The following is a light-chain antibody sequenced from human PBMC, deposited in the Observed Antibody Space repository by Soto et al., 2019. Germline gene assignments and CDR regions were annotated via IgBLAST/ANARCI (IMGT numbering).Light chain of an antibody. CDR3: AAWDDSLKGVV. V-gene: IGLV1-44*01. Sequence: QSVLTQPPSASGTPGQRVTISCSGSNSNIGANTVNWYQHLPGTAPKLLIYSNSQRPSGVPDRFSGSKSGTSASLAISGLQSEDEADYYCAAWDDSLKGVVFGGGPKVTAL. CDR2: SNS. J-gene: IGLJ3*02. CDR1: NSNIGANT.